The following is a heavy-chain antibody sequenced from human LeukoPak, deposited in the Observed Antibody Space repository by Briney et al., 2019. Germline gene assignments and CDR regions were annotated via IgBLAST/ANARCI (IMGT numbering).Heavy chain of an antibody. J-gene: IGHJ6*02. CDR1: GFTFSSYG. V-gene: IGHV3-33*01. D-gene: IGHD3-10*01. CDR3: ASAYGSGSYYGMDV. CDR2: IWYDGSNK. Sequence: GGSLRLSCAASGFTFSSYGMHWVRQAPGKGLEWVAVIWYDGSNKYYADSVKGRFTISRDNSKNTLYLQMNSLRAEDTAVYYCASAYGSGSYYGMDVWGQGTTVTVSS.